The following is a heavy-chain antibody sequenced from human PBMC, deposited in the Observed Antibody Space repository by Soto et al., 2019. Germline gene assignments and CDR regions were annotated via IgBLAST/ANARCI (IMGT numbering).Heavy chain of an antibody. CDR2: ISAYNGNT. J-gene: IGHJ4*02. D-gene: IGHD3-22*01. CDR3: ARGDYYDIHDY. Sequence: ASVKVSCKASGYTFTSYGISWVRQAPGQGLEWMGWISAYNGNTKYSQKFQGRVTITRDTSASTAYMEVSSLRSEDTAVYYCARGDYYDIHDYWGQGTLVTVSS. V-gene: IGHV1-18*01. CDR1: GYTFTSYG.